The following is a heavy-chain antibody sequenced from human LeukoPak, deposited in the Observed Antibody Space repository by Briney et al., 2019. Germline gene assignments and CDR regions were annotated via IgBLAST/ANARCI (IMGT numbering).Heavy chain of an antibody. Sequence: GGSLRLSCAASGFTFSTYAMHWVRQAPGKGLEWVAVMSYDGNIIYYADSVKGRFSISRDNSKSTLYLQMNILRAEDTAVYYCARDLRKFRYFDYWGQGTLVTVSS. J-gene: IGHJ4*02. V-gene: IGHV3-30*04. CDR1: GFTFSTYA. CDR3: ARDLRKFRYFDY. D-gene: IGHD3-3*01. CDR2: MSYDGNII.